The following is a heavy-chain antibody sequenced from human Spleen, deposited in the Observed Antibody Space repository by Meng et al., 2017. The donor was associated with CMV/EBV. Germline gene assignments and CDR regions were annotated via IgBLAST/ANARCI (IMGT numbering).Heavy chain of an antibody. V-gene: IGHV3-48*04. D-gene: IGHD2-2*01. CDR3: ARDPIYCGSTSCFSYYFDY. Sequence: GESLKISCAASGFTFSSYNMNWVRQAPGKGLEWVSYISSSSSTIYYADSVKGRFTISRDNAKNSLYLQMNSLRAEDTAVYYCARDPIYCGSTSCFSYYFDYWGQGTRVTVSS. J-gene: IGHJ4*02. CDR1: GFTFSSYN. CDR2: ISSSSSTI.